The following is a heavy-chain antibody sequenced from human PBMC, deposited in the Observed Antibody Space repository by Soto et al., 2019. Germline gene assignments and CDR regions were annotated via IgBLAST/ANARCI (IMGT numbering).Heavy chain of an antibody. CDR2: ISAYNGNT. J-gene: IGHJ5*02. V-gene: IGHV1-18*04. CDR1: VYTFTSYG. D-gene: IGHD2-2*02. CDR3: ARDPRVVPAAIHEYWCDP. Sequence: SLKVSCKASVYTFTSYGISWVPQVPGQGLEWMGWISAYNGNTNYAQKLQGRVTMTTDTSTSTAYMELRSLRSDDTAVYYCARDPRVVPAAIHEYWCDPWGQGTLVTVSS.